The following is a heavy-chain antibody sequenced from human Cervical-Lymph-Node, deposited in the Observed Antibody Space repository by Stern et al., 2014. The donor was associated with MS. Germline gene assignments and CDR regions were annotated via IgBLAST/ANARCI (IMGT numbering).Heavy chain of an antibody. CDR2: IFPGGCYI. V-gene: IGHV5-51*01. Sequence: VQLVESGPEVKRPGESLKISCQASGYTFTSYWIGGVRQMPGKGLAWIAIIFPGGCYIRYSPSFQSQDPIPADKSSSPSYLQWNNRKPSDTAIYYCARQRYFDYWGQGTLVTVSS. CDR1: GYTFTSYW. CDR3: ARQRYFDY. J-gene: IGHJ4*02.